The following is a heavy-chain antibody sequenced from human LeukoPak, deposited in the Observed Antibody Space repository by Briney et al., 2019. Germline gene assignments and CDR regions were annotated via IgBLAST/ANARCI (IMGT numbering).Heavy chain of an antibody. CDR2: IYHSGST. D-gene: IGHD3-3*01. CDR3: ARDNNLGDFWSGYHAFDI. CDR1: GGSFSGDY. V-gene: IGHV4-38-2*02. J-gene: IGHJ3*02. Sequence: PSGTLSLTCAVYGGSFSGDYGGWIRQPPGKGLEWIGSIYHSGSTSYNLCPKRRVTISVDTSKNRFSLKLSSVTAADTDVYYCARDNNLGDFWSGYHAFDIWGQGTMVTVSS.